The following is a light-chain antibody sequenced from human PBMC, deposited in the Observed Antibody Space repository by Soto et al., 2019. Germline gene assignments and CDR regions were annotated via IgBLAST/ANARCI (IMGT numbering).Light chain of an antibody. V-gene: IGLV2-14*03. CDR1: SSDVGAYDY. CDR2: DVT. CDR3: SSYTSGSTPYV. Sequence: QSVLTQPASVSGSPGQSITISCTGTSSDVGAYDYVSWFQQYPGKAPKLMIYDVTDRPSGVSDRFFGSKSGNTASLTISGLQAEDEADYYCSSYTSGSTPYVCGTATKVTVL. J-gene: IGLJ1*01.